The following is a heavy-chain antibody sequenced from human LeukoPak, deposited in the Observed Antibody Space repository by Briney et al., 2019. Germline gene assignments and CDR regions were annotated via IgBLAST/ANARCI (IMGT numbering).Heavy chain of an antibody. V-gene: IGHV1-18*01. Sequence: ASVKVSCKASGYTFTSYGISWVRQAPGQGLEWMGWISAYNGNTNYAQKLQGRVTMTTDTSTSTAYMELRSLRSDDTAVYYCARIQLEQGGDNWFDPWGQGTLVTVSS. D-gene: IGHD1-1*01. CDR2: ISAYNGNT. CDR1: GYTFTSYG. CDR3: ARIQLEQGGDNWFDP. J-gene: IGHJ5*02.